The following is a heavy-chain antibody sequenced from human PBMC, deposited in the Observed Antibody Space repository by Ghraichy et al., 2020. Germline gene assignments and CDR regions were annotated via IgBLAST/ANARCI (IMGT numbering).Heavy chain of an antibody. V-gene: IGHV1-18*01. CDR3: ARELRCSGGSCLPTGY. J-gene: IGHJ4*02. Sequence: ASVKVSCKASGYTFTSYGISWVRQAPGQVLEWMGWISAYNGNTNYAQKLQGRVTMTTDTSTSTAYMELRSLRSDDTAVYYCARELRCSGGSCLPTGYWGQGSLVTVAS. D-gene: IGHD2-15*01. CDR1: GYTFTSYG. CDR2: ISAYNGNT.